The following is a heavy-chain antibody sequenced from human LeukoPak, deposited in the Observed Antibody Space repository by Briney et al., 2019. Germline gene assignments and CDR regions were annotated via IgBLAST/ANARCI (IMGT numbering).Heavy chain of an antibody. V-gene: IGHV3-23*01. Sequence: GGSLRLSCAASGFTFSTYAMSWVRLAPGKGLEWVSGISGSGGSTYYADSVRGRFTSSRDNSNNTLYVQMNSLRVEDTAVYYCAESGGLSGSGRLAMDVWGQGTTVTVSS. CDR1: GFTFSTYA. CDR2: ISGSGGST. CDR3: AESGGLSGSGRLAMDV. D-gene: IGHD3-10*01. J-gene: IGHJ6*02.